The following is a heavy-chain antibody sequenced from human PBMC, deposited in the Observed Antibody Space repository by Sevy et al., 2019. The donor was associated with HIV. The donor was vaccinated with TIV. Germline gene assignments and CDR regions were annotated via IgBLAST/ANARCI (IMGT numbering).Heavy chain of an antibody. CDR3: ARDLTAPYYYYGMDV. Sequence: GGSLRLSCAASGFTFSSYWMHWVRHAPGKGLVWVSRIDTDGRGTTYADSVKGRFTISRDNARNSVYLQMNSLRAEDTGVYYCARDLTAPYYYYGMDVWGQGTMVTVSS. D-gene: IGHD1-20*01. CDR1: GFTFSSYW. V-gene: IGHV3-74*01. J-gene: IGHJ6*02. CDR2: IDTDGRGT.